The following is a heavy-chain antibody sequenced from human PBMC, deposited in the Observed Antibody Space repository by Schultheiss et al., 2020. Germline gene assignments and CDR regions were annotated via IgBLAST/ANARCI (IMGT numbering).Heavy chain of an antibody. CDR1: GFTFSDHF. V-gene: IGHV3-72*01. J-gene: IGHJ4*02. CDR3: ARDYWGSGGY. CDR2: IRNKANSYTT. D-gene: IGHD2-8*02. Sequence: GGSLRLSCAASGFTFSDHFMDWVRQAPGKGLEWVARIRNKANSYTTEYAASVKGRFTVSRDDSRNSAYLQMNSLKAEDTAFYYCARDYWGSGGYWGQGTLVTVSS.